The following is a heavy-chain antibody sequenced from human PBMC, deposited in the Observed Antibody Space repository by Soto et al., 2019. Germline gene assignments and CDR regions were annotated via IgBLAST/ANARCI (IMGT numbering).Heavy chain of an antibody. D-gene: IGHD2-15*01. Sequence: AYGSHVSNDGKSCVRQAPVDLGGRRTVKSGSGGSTYYADSVKGRFTISRDNSKNTLYLQMNSLRVEDTAFYYCAKNKQDHIVVAVGATKKYYYGVDVWGQGTTVTVSS. J-gene: IGHJ6*02. CDR1: GSHVSNDG. CDR3: AKNKQDHIVVAVGATKKYYYGVDV. V-gene: IGHV3-23*01. CDR2: KSGSGGST.